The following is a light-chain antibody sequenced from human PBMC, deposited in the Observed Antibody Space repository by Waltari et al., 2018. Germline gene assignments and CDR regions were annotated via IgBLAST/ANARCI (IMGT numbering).Light chain of an antibody. CDR1: NLGDKY. CDR3: QAWDSSTVV. V-gene: IGLV3-1*01. CDR2: QDS. J-gene: IGLJ2*01. Sequence: SYELTQPPSVSVSPGQTASITCSGDNLGDKYACWYQQKPGQAPVLVIYQDSKRPSGIPERFSGSNSGNTATLTISGTQAMDAADYYCQAWDSSTVVFGGGTKLTVL.